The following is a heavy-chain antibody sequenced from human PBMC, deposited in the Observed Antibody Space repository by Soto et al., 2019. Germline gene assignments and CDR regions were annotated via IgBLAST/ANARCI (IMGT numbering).Heavy chain of an antibody. J-gene: IGHJ5*02. Sequence: SETLSLTCAVYGGSFSGYYWSWIRQPPGKGLEWIGEINHSGSTNYNPSLKSRVAISVDTSKNQFSLKLSSVTAADTAVYYCASLYYGSGSYEANWFDPWGQGTLVTVSS. CDR1: GGSFSGYY. CDR3: ASLYYGSGSYEANWFDP. V-gene: IGHV4-34*01. CDR2: INHSGST. D-gene: IGHD3-10*01.